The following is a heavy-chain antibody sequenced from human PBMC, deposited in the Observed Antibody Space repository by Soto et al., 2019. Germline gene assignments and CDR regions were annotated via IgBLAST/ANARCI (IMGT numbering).Heavy chain of an antibody. Sequence: QVQLVESGGGVVQPGRSLRLSCAASGFTFKTFAMHWVRQAPGKGLEWVAAIGDDGYDKFYAASVKGRFTISRDNSKSVLYLQMNSLRGEDTAVYYCARAPTSRFDYWGQGTLVTVSS. CDR3: ARAPTSRFDY. CDR1: GFTFKTFA. J-gene: IGHJ4*02. V-gene: IGHV3-30-3*01. CDR2: IGDDGYDK.